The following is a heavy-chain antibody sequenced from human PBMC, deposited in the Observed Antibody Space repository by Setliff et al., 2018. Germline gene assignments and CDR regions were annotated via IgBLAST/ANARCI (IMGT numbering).Heavy chain of an antibody. D-gene: IGHD2-2*02. J-gene: IGHJ3*01. CDR1: GDSFSNYA. CDR3: ATDVPACRGSTCYNAFDV. CDR2: IIPMFGTP. V-gene: IGHV1-69*05. Sequence: SVKVSCKASGDSFSNYAISWVRQAPGQGLEWMGGIIPMFGTPAYTQKFQDRVTITTDESTSTAYMELNSLTSEDTAVYYCATDVPACRGSTCYNAFDVWGQGTMVTVSS.